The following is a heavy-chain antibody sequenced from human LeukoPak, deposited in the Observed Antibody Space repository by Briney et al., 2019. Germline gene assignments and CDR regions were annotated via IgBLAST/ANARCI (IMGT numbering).Heavy chain of an antibody. J-gene: IGHJ3*02. V-gene: IGHV3-23*01. CDR2: VSGSGTTT. Sequence: PGGSLRLSCAASGFTFSTYAMSWVRQAPGKGLEWVSGVSGSGTTTYYADSVKGRFTIYRDNSKNTLYLQMDSLRAEDTAVYYCARSESRGISGYDYYAFDIWGQGTLVTVSS. D-gene: IGHD5-12*01. CDR3: ARSESRGISGYDYYAFDI. CDR1: GFTFSTYA.